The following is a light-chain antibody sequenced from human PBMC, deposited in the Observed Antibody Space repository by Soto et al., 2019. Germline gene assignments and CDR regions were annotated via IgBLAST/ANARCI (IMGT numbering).Light chain of an antibody. J-gene: IGKJ5*01. CDR1: ESVYSSY. V-gene: IGKV3D-20*01. CDR2: DAS. CDR3: QQYGNAPYT. Sequence: EIVLSQSPATLSLSPGEGATLSCGASESVYSSYGAWYQQKPVLAPRLLIYDASNRATGIPDRFSGSRSGTHYILTINSLAPEDFAVYYCQQYGNAPYTFGHGPRLEIK.